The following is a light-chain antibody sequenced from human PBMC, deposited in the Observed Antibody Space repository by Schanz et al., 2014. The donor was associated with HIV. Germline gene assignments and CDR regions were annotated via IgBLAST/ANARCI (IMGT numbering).Light chain of an antibody. CDR1: QSVSKY. CDR3: QQRSNWPPLT. J-gene: IGKJ4*01. Sequence: EIVLTQSPATLSLSPGERATLSCRASQSVSKYLAWYQQKPGQAPRLLIYGASTRAPGIPDRFSGSGSGTDFTLTINRLEPEDVAVYYCQQRSNWPPLTFGGGTKVEIK. V-gene: IGKV3-11*01. CDR2: GAS.